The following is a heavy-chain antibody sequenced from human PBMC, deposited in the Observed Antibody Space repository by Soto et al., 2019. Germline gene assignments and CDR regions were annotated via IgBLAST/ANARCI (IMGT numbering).Heavy chain of an antibody. CDR3: AREVYYYDSSFLN. CDR2: ISSSGSTI. CDR1: GFTFSDYY. V-gene: IGHV3-11*01. Sequence: GGSLRLSCAASGFTFSDYYMSWIRQAPGKGLEWVSYISSSGSTIYYADSVKGRFTISRDNAKNSLYLQMNSLRAEDTAVYYCAREVYYYDSSFLNWGQGTLVTVSS. J-gene: IGHJ4*02. D-gene: IGHD3-22*01.